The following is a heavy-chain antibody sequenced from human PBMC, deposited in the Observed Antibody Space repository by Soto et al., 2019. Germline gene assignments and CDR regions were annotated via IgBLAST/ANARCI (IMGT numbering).Heavy chain of an antibody. Sequence: ASVKVSCKASGGTFSSYTISWVRQAPGQGLEWMGRIIPILGIANYAQKFQGRVTITADKSTSTAYMELSSLRSEDTAVYYCARDRAGSYYYYYMDVWGKGTTVTVSS. J-gene: IGHJ6*03. CDR2: IIPILGIA. CDR1: GGTFSSYT. V-gene: IGHV1-69*04. CDR3: ARDRAGSYYYYYMDV.